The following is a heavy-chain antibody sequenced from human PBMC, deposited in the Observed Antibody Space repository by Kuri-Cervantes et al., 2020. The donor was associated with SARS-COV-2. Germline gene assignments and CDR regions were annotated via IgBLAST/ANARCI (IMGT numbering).Heavy chain of an antibody. J-gene: IGHJ2*01. D-gene: IGHD6-19*01. Sequence: GESLKISCAASGFTFSSYAMSWVRQAPGKGLEWVSAISGSGGSTYYADSVKGRFTISRGNSKNTLYLQMNSLRAEDTAVYYCAREITGYSSGWSLYWYFDLWGRGTLVTVSS. CDR3: AREITGYSSGWSLYWYFDL. CDR2: ISGSGGST. CDR1: GFTFSSYA. V-gene: IGHV3-23*01.